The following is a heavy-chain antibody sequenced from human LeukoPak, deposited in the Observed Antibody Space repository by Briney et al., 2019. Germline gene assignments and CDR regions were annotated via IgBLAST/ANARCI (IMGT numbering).Heavy chain of an antibody. CDR3: ARDPSYYDSSGYYYPFDY. J-gene: IGHJ4*02. D-gene: IGHD3-22*01. Sequence: GGSLRLSCAASGFTFSSYSMNWVRQAPGKGLEWVSYISSSSSTIYYADSVKGRFTISRDNAKNSLYLQMNSLRAEDTAVYYCARDPSYYDSSGYYYPFDYWGQGTLVAVSS. CDR2: ISSSSSTI. V-gene: IGHV3-48*04. CDR1: GFTFSSYS.